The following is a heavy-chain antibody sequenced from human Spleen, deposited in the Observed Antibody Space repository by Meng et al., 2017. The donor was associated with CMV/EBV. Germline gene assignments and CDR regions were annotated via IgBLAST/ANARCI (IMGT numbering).Heavy chain of an antibody. CDR1: GGSFSCYY. CDR3: ARVGIAVAGSGSFDY. J-gene: IGHJ4*02. CDR2: INHSGST. V-gene: IGHV4-34*01. D-gene: IGHD6-19*01. Sequence: QVHLQQWGAVLLKTSETRSLTCAGYGGSFSCYYWGWSRNPPGKGLEWIGEINHSGSTNYNPSLKSRVTISVDTSKNQFSLKLSSVTAADTAVYYCARVGIAVAGSGSFDYWGQGTLVTVSS.